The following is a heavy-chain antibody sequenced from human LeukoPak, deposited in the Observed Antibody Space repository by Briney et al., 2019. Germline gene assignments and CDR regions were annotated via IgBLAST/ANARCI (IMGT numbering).Heavy chain of an antibody. J-gene: IGHJ4*02. CDR1: GFTFSSYW. D-gene: IGHD2-2*01. CDR2: MKQDGSEK. CDR3: ARYQVAIDY. V-gene: IGHV3-7*03. Sequence: GGSLRLSCAASGFTFSSYWMSWVRQAPGKGLEWVANMKQDGSEKYYVDSVKGRFTISRDNAKNSLYLQINSLRADDTAVYYCARYQVAIDYWGQGTLVTVSA.